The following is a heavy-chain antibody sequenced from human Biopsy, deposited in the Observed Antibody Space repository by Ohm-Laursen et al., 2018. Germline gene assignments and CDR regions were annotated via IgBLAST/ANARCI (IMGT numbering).Heavy chain of an antibody. V-gene: IGHV3-21*01. Sequence: SLRLSCAASEFTFSVYAMNWVRQAPGKGLEWVSSISSSGSYTFYAGSLRGRFTISRDNAKNSLLLQMNRLKVEDTAVYYCARAYSRGDYWGQGTLVTVSS. CDR3: ARAYSRGDY. J-gene: IGHJ4*02. CDR2: ISSSGSYT. D-gene: IGHD2-15*01. CDR1: EFTFSVYA.